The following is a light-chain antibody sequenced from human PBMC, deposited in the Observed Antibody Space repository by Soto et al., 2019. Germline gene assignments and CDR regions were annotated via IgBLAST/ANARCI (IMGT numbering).Light chain of an antibody. Sequence: QSALTQPASVSASPGQSITISCTGTSSDVGDYNYVSWYQQHPGKAPELMIYDVSNRPSGVSNRFSGSKSGNTASLTISGLQAEDEADYYCRSYTSRRTQVFGTGTKLTVL. J-gene: IGLJ1*01. CDR2: DVS. V-gene: IGLV2-14*01. CDR3: RSYTSRRTQV. CDR1: SSDVGDYNY.